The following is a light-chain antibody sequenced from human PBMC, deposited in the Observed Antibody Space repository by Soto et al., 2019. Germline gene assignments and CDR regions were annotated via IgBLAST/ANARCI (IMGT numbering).Light chain of an antibody. CDR3: QQYENLQWT. CDR2: TAS. Sequence: EIVLTQSPGTLSLSPGERATLSCRASQSVSNSFLAWYQHKPGQAPRLVIYTASYRATGIPDRFSGSGSGTDFTLTISSLEPEDFAVYYCQQYENLQWTFGPGTKVDIK. J-gene: IGKJ1*01. CDR1: QSVSNSF. V-gene: IGKV3-20*01.